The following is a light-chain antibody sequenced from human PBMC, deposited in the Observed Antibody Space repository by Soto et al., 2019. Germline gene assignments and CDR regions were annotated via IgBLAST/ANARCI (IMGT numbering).Light chain of an antibody. CDR2: DAS. CDR3: QQYNGWPIT. Sequence: EIVLTQSPGTLALSPGERATLSCRASQSVSSSYLAWYQQRPGQAPRLLIHDASSRAIGVPARFSGSGSGTEFTLTISSLQSEDFAVYYCQQYNGWPITFGQGTRLEIK. J-gene: IGKJ5*01. V-gene: IGKV3D-15*01. CDR1: QSVSSSY.